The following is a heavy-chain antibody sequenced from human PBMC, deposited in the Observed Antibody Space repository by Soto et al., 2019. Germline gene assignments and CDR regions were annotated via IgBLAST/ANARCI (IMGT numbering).Heavy chain of an antibody. CDR3: ARGGYSSGWYYY. J-gene: IGHJ4*02. D-gene: IGHD6-19*01. CDR2: INPNSGGT. V-gene: IGHV1-2*04. Sequence: ASVKVSCKASGYTFTGYYMHWVRQAPGQGLEWMGWINPNSGGTNYAQKFQGWVTMTTDTSTSTAYMELRSLRSDDTAVYYCARGGYSSGWYYYWGQGTLVTVSS. CDR1: GYTFTGYY.